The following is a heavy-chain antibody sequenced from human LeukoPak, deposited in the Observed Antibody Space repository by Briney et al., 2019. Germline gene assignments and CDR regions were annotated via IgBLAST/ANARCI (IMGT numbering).Heavy chain of an antibody. V-gene: IGHV3-49*04. D-gene: IGHD4-17*01. CDR2: IRSKAYGGTT. CDR3: AKLWDYGDLGGDY. Sequence: GGSLRLSCTASGFTFGDYAMSWVRQAPGKGLEWVGFIRSKAYGGTTEYAASVKGRFTISRDDSKSIAYLQMNSLRAEDTAVYYCAKLWDYGDLGGDYWGQGTLVTVSS. CDR1: GFTFGDYA. J-gene: IGHJ4*02.